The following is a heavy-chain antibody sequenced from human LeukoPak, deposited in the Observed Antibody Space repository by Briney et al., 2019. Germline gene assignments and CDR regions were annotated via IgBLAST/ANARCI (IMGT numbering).Heavy chain of an antibody. CDR1: GFTFSSYT. D-gene: IGHD6-13*01. J-gene: IGHJ4*02. CDR3: ARDIATAGHSAIEY. Sequence: GGSLRLSCAASGFTFSSYTMKWVRQAPGKGLEWVSSISTSGYYIYYADPVKGRFTISRDNAKNSLYLQMNSLRAEDTAVYYCARDIATAGHSAIEYWGQGALVTVSS. CDR2: ISTSGYYI. V-gene: IGHV3-21*06.